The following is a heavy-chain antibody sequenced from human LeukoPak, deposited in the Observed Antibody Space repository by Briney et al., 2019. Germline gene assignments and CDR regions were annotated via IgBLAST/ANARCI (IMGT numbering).Heavy chain of an antibody. V-gene: IGHV3-30*18. Sequence: GGSLRLSCAGSGFTFSKYGVHWVRQAPGKGLEWVAAMSFDGGYKFYADSVKGRITMSGDTSKNTRYLQMNSLRGEGTAVYYCAKDAYERDGYGDHLRDFMDVWGQGTTVTVSS. J-gene: IGHJ6*02. CDR1: GFTFSKYG. D-gene: IGHD2-21*02. CDR3: AKDAYERDGYGDHLRDFMDV. CDR2: MSFDGGYK.